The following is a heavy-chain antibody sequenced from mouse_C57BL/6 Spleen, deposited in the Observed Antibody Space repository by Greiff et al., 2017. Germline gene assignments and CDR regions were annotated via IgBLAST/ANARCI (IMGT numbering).Heavy chain of an antibody. CDR1: GFTFSSYA. J-gene: IGHJ2*01. D-gene: IGHD2-4*01. CDR3: ARVEEGYDYDPYYCDY. V-gene: IGHV5-4*01. Sequence: EVQLVESGGGLVKPGGSLKLSCAASGFTFSSYAMSWVRQTPEKRLEWVATISDGGSYTYYPDNVKGRFTISRDNAKNNLYLQMSHLKSEDTAMYYCARVEEGYDYDPYYCDYWGKGTTLTVSS. CDR2: ISDGGSYT.